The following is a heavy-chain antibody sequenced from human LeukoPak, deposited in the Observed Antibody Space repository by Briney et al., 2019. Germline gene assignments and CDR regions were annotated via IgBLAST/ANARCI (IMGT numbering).Heavy chain of an antibody. CDR1: GVSISSYY. Sequence: SETLSLTCTVSGVSISSYYWSWIRQPPGKGLEWIGYIYYSGSTNYNPSLKSRVTISVDTSKNQFSLKLSSVTAADTAVYYCARAGSSSWYVDYWGQGTLVTVSS. V-gene: IGHV4-59*01. CDR2: IYYSGST. D-gene: IGHD6-13*01. J-gene: IGHJ4*02. CDR3: ARAGSSSWYVDY.